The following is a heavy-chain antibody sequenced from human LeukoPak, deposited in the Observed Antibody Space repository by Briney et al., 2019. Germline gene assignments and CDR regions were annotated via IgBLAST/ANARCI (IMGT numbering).Heavy chain of an antibody. J-gene: IGHJ3*02. CDR3: ARIEWERLGRAFDI. V-gene: IGHV3-33*05. D-gene: IGHD1-26*01. CDR2: VLYGGTNK. Sequence: PGGSLRLSCVASGFTITNYGMHWARQAPGKGLEWVAVVLYGGTNKYNAGSVKGRFTISRDNSKNTLYLQMNSLRAEDMAVYYCARIEWERLGRAFDIWGQGTMVTVSS. CDR1: GFTITNYG.